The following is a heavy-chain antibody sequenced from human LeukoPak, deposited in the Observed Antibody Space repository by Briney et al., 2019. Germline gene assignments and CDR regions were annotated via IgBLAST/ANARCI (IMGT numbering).Heavy chain of an antibody. Sequence: ASVKVSCKASGGTFSSYAISWVRQAPGQGLGWMGIINPSGGSTSYAQKFQGRVTMTRDTSTSTVYMELSSLRSEDTAVYYCARGNGVYYYYGMDVWGQGTTVTVSS. V-gene: IGHV1-46*01. D-gene: IGHD3-10*01. CDR1: GGTFSSYA. CDR2: INPSGGST. CDR3: ARGNGVYYYYGMDV. J-gene: IGHJ6*02.